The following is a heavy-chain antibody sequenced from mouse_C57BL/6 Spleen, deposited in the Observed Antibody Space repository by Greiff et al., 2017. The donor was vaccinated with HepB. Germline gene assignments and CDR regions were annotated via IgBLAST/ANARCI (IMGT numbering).Heavy chain of an antibody. CDR1: GYSITSGYY. Sequence: VQLQESGPGLVKPSQSLSLTCSVTGYSITSGYYWNWIRQFPGNKLEWMGYISYDGSNNYNPSLKNRISITRDTSKNQFFLKLNSVTTEDTATYYCATFYYGSSYAFDYWGQGTTLTVSS. V-gene: IGHV3-6*01. CDR2: ISYDGSN. D-gene: IGHD1-1*01. CDR3: ATFYYGSSYAFDY. J-gene: IGHJ2*01.